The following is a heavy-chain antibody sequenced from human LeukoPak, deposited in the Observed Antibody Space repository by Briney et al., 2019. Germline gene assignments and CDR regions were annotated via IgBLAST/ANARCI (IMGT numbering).Heavy chain of an antibody. V-gene: IGHV4-34*01. CDR1: GGSFSGYY. D-gene: IGHD6-13*01. CDR2: INHSGST. Sequence: SETLSLTCAVYGGSFSGYYWSWIRQPPGKGLEWIGEINHSGSTNYNPSLKSRVTISVDTSKNQFSLKLSSVTAADTAVYYCARGSWPLDYWGQGTLVSVSS. J-gene: IGHJ4*02. CDR3: ARGSWPLDY.